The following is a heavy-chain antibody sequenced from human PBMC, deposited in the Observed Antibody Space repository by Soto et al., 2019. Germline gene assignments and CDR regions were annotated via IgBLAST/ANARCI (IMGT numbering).Heavy chain of an antibody. CDR2: IIPISETT. Sequence: SVKVSCKASGGTFSSLDINWVRQAPGQGLEWMGGIIPISETTNYAQIFQGRVSIVADKSTSTAYMELSSLRSEDTAVYYCAREEDTSMEGPSSSGMYAWAQRTTLPVSS. D-gene: IGHD5-18*01. CDR1: GGTFSSLD. J-gene: IGHJ6*02. V-gene: IGHV1-69*06. CDR3: AREEDTSMEGPSSSGMYA.